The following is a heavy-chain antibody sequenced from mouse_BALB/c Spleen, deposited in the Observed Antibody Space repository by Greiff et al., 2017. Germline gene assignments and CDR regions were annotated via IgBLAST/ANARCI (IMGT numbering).Heavy chain of an antibody. CDR1: GYTFTSYV. D-gene: IGHD1-1*01. V-gene: IGHV1-14*01. Sequence: VQLQQSGPELVKPGASVKMSCKASGYTFTSYVMHWVKQKPGQGLEWIGYINPYNDGTKYNEKFKGKATLTSDKSSSTAYMELSSLTSEDSAVYYCARWGFYYYGSRIDYWGQGTTLTVSS. J-gene: IGHJ2*01. CDR2: INPYNDGT. CDR3: ARWGFYYYGSRIDY.